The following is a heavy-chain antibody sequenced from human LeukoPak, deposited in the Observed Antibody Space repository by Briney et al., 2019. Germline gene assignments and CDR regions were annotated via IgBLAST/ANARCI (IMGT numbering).Heavy chain of an antibody. D-gene: IGHD3-10*01. J-gene: IGHJ3*02. V-gene: IGHV3-30-3*01. Sequence: GGSLRLSCAASGFTFSSYAMHWVRQAPGKGLEWVAVISYDGSNKYYADSVKGRFTISRDNSKNTLYLQMNSLRAEDTAVYYCAKDYVLLWFGGDPDAFDIWGQGTMVTVSS. CDR3: AKDYVLLWFGGDPDAFDI. CDR1: GFTFSSYA. CDR2: ISYDGSNK.